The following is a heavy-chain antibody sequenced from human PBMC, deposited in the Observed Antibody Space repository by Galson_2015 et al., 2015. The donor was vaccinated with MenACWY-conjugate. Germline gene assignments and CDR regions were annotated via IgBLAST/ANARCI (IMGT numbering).Heavy chain of an antibody. J-gene: IGHJ4*02. V-gene: IGHV3-53*01. Sequence: SLRLSCAASGFPVNSNFMTWVRRAPGKGLEWVSTLYSGGSTYYADSVKGRLTISRDNSKNTLYLQMNSLRAEDTALYYCALDTHSSSRNDHWGQGTLVTVSP. CDR1: GFPVNSNF. CDR2: LYSGGST. D-gene: IGHD2-2*01. CDR3: ALDTHSSSRNDH.